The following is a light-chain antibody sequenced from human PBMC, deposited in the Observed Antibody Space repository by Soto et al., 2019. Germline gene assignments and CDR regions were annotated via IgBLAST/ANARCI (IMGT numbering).Light chain of an antibody. V-gene: IGLV2-8*01. CDR2: DVS. CDR1: SSDVGAYNY. J-gene: IGLJ3*02. Sequence: QSALTQPPSASGSPGQSVIISSTGTSSDVGAYNYVSWYQQHPGKAPKLMIYDVSKRPSGVPDRFSGSKSGNTASLTVSGLQAEDEADFYCISYAGSSIWVFGGGTKVTVL. CDR3: ISYAGSSIWV.